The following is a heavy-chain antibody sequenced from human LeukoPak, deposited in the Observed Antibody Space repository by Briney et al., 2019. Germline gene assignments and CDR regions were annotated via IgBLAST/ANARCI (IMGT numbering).Heavy chain of an antibody. CDR2: INWNGGST. CDR3: ARDLGGDTSSYWYFDL. J-gene: IGHJ2*01. D-gene: IGHD2-21*02. CDR1: GFTFDDYG. Sequence: GGSLRLSCAASGFTFDDYGMSWVRQAPGKGLEWVSGINWNGGSTGYADSVEGRSTVSRDNAKNILYLQMNSLKAEDTALYYCARDLGGDTSSYWYFDLWGRGTLVTVSS. V-gene: IGHV3-20*04.